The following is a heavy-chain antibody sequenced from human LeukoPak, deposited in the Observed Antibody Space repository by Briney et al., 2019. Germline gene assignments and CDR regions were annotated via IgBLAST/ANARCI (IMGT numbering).Heavy chain of an antibody. CDR1: GFTFSSYE. J-gene: IGHJ4*02. D-gene: IGHD5-12*01. V-gene: IGHV3-49*04. Sequence: PGGSLRLSCAASGFTFSSYEMNWVRQAPGKGLEWVGFIRSKAYGGTPEYAASVKGRFTISRDDSKSIAYLQMNSLKTEDTAVYYCTRVIVATKDYWGQGTLVTVSS. CDR3: TRVIVATKDY. CDR2: IRSKAYGGTP.